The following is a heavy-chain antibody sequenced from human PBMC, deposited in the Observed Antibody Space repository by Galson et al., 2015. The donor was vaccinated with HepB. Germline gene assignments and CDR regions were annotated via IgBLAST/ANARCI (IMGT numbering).Heavy chain of an antibody. V-gene: IGHV3-30*09. CDR1: GFTFSTYA. D-gene: IGHD2-2*01. CDR2: VSYDGDNK. Sequence: SLRLSCAASGFTFSTYAMHWVRQAPGKGLEWVAIVSYDGDNKYYADSVKGRFAISRDNSKNTLYLQMNSLRVEDTAVYYCAREAGFCSRITCPNFDYWGQGTLVTVSS. J-gene: IGHJ4*02. CDR3: AREAGFCSRITCPNFDY.